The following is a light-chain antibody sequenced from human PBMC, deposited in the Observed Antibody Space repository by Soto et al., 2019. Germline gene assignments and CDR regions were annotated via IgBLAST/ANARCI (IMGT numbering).Light chain of an antibody. J-gene: IGKJ1*01. CDR2: GAS. CDR3: QQYDTSSWT. V-gene: IGKV3-20*01. Sequence: EIVLAQSPGTLSLSPGERATLSCRASQSVRSSYLAWCQQKPGQAPRLLIYGASIRATGIPDRFSGSGSGTDFTLTISRLEPEDSAVYYCQQYDTSSWTFGQGTKVEIK. CDR1: QSVRSSY.